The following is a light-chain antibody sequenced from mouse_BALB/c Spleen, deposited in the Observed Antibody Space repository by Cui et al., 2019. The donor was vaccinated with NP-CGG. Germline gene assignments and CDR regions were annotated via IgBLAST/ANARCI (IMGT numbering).Light chain of an antibody. CDR1: TGAVITSNY. V-gene: IGLV1*01. J-gene: IGLJ1*01. CDR2: GTN. CDR3: ALWYSNHWV. Sequence: QSFVTQESALTTSPGETVTLTCRSSTGAVITSNYANWVQEKPDHLFTGLIGGTNNRAPGVPARFSGSLIGDKAALTITGAQTEDEAIYFCALWYSNHWVFGGGTKLTVL.